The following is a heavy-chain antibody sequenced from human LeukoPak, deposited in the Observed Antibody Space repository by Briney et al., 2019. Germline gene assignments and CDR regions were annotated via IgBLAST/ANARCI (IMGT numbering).Heavy chain of an antibody. CDR1: RFTFSSDG. D-gene: IGHD6-6*01. J-gene: IGHJ6*02. CDR3: ARGGIAARPGGVYYYYGMDV. CDR2: IWYDGSNK. Sequence: PGGSLRLSCAASRFTFSSDGMHWVRQAPGKGLEWVAVIWYDGSNKYYADSVKGRFTISRDNSKNTLYLQMNSLRAEDTAVYYCARGGIAARPGGVYYYYGMDVWGQGTTVTVSS. V-gene: IGHV3-33*01.